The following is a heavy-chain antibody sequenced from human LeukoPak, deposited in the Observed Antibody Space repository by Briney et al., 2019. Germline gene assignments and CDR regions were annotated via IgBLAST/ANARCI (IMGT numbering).Heavy chain of an antibody. CDR2: VSTGSNYI. CDR1: GFTFSSFS. CDR3: ARERYFDWYNYYYMDV. D-gene: IGHD3-9*01. J-gene: IGHJ6*03. V-gene: IGHV3-21*01. Sequence: GGSLRLSCTASGFTFSSFSLNWVRQAPGKGLEWVSSVSTGSNYIYYADSVKGRFTISRDNDKNSLYLQMNSLRVEDTAVYYCARERYFDWYNYYYMDVWGKGTTVTVSS.